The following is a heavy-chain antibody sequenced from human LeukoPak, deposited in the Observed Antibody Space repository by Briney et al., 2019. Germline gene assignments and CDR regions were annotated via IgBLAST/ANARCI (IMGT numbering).Heavy chain of an antibody. D-gene: IGHD3-22*01. V-gene: IGHV3-23*01. Sequence: GGSLRLSCAASGFTLSSYAMSWVRQAPGKGLEWISGISGSGGSTNYADSVEGRFTISRDNSKSTLYLQMNSLRAEDTAVYYCAKAYYENSGYFNYFDYWGRGTLVTVSS. J-gene: IGHJ4*02. CDR3: AKAYYENSGYFNYFDY. CDR1: GFTLSSYA. CDR2: ISGSGGST.